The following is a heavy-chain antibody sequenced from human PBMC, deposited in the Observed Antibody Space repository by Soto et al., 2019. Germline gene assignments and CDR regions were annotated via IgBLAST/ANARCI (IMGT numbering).Heavy chain of an antibody. D-gene: IGHD4-17*01. J-gene: IGHJ5*02. Sequence: GGSLRLSCAASGFTFSSYGMHWVRQAPGKGLEWVAVIWYDGSNKYYADSVKGRFTISRDNSKNTLYLQMNSLRAEDTALYYCAKESAMVTTGWFDPWGQGTLVTVSS. CDR1: GFTFSSYG. V-gene: IGHV3-33*06. CDR3: AKESAMVTTGWFDP. CDR2: IWYDGSNK.